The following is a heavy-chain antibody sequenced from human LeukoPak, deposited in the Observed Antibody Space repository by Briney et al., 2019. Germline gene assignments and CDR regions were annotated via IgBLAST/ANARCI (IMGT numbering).Heavy chain of an antibody. V-gene: IGHV3-7*01. CDR2: INQDGSGK. J-gene: IGHJ4*02. D-gene: IGHD3-16*02. CDR1: GFTFSSYW. Sequence: GGSLRLSCAASGFTFSSYWMTWVRQAPGKGLAWVANINQDGSGKYYVDSVKGRFTISRDNAKNSLYLQMNSLRAEDTAVYYCARDRGLRLGELSFPSSLDYWGQGTLVTVSS. CDR3: ARDRGLRLGELSFPSSLDY.